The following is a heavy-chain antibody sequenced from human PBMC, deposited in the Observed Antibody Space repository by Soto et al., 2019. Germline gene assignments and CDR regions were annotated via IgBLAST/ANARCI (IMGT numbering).Heavy chain of an antibody. CDR1: GDTFRTSS. Sequence: QVHLVQSGAEGKKPGASVKVSCTASGDTFRTSSMHWVRQAPGQGREGMRWINVANGDTKYSQNFQGRVTISRDTSADTVFMELTSLRSEDTAIYYCARDTNWANSWGQGTLVTVTS. J-gene: IGHJ5*01. CDR2: INVANGDT. V-gene: IGHV1-3*01. CDR3: ARDTNWANS.